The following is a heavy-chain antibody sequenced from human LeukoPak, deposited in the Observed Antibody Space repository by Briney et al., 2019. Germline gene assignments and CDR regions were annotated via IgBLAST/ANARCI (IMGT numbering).Heavy chain of an antibody. CDR3: ARGRISQWLVRFDY. CDR1: GGSLSGYY. CDR2: INHSGST. J-gene: IGHJ4*02. D-gene: IGHD6-19*01. V-gene: IGHV4-34*01. Sequence: PSETLSLTCAVYGGSLSGYYWSWIRQPPGKGLEWIGEINHSGSTNYNPSLKSRVTISVDTSKNRFSLKLSSVTAADTAVYYCARGRISQWLVRFDYWGQGTLVTVSS.